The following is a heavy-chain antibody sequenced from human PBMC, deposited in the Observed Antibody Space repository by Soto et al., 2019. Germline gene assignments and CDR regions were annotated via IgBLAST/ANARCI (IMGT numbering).Heavy chain of an antibody. CDR2: IYYSGST. CDR3: ASFPYSSSWYLIH. V-gene: IGHV4-30-4*08. J-gene: IGHJ4*02. CDR1: GESFSGYGGPFSGYY. Sequence: SETLSLTCAVHGESFSGYGGPFSGYYWSWIRQTPGKGLEWIGYIYYSGSTYYNPSLKSRVTISVDTSKNQFSLKLSSVTAADTAVYYCASFPYSSSWYLIHWGQGTLVTVSS. D-gene: IGHD6-13*01.